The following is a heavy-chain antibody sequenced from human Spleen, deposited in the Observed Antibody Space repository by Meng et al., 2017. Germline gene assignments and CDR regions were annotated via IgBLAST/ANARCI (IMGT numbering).Heavy chain of an antibody. D-gene: IGHD4-17*01. J-gene: IGHJ4*02. CDR2: INHSGST. CDR1: GGSVCGYY. CDR3: AVRLRNYFDY. Sequence: QVQLQESGPGLLKPSEPLSLTCAVYGGSVCGYYWSWSRQPPGKGLEWIGEINHSGSTNYNPSLKSRVTISVDTSKNQFSLKLSSVTAADTAVYYCAVRLRNYFDYWGQGTLVTVSS. V-gene: IGHV4-34*01.